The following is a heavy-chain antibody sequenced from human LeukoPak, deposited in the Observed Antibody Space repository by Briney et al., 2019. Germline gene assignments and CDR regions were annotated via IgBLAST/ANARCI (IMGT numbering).Heavy chain of an antibody. CDR1: GFTFSSYT. D-gene: IGHD3-22*01. Sequence: GGSLRLSCAASGFTFSSYTMNWVRQAPGKGLEWVSSISPTGRSTWHADSVKGRFTISRDNAKDSLYLQMSSLRAEDTAMYFCARDFTGESGYSGYWGLGTLVTVSS. V-gene: IGHV3-21*06. J-gene: IGHJ4*02. CDR3: ARDFTGESGYSGY. CDR2: ISPTGRST.